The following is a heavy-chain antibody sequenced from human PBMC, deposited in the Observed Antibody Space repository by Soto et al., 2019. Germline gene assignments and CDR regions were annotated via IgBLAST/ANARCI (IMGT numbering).Heavy chain of an antibody. Sequence: QVQLVQSGAEVKKPGASVKVSCKASGYTFTSYYMHWVRQAPGQGLEWMGIINPSGGSTSYAQKFQGRVTMTRDTSTSTVYMELSSLRSEDTAVYYCARDLGINWNDSGLFYYYGMDVWGQGTTVTVSS. CDR1: GYTFTSYY. CDR3: ARDLGINWNDSGLFYYYGMDV. D-gene: IGHD1-1*01. J-gene: IGHJ6*02. CDR2: INPSGGST. V-gene: IGHV1-46*01.